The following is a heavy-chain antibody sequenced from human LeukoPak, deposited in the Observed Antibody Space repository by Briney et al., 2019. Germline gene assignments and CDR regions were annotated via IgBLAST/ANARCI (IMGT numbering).Heavy chain of an antibody. D-gene: IGHD3-22*01. CDR1: GFTFSSYG. J-gene: IGHJ4*02. V-gene: IGHV3-30*18. CDR3: AKDDSSYESSGYFDH. CDR2: VSYDGSNE. Sequence: PGGSLRLSCAVSGFTFSSYGMHWVRQAPGKGLEWVALVSYDGSNEYYPDSVKGRFTISRDNSKNTLYLQMNSLRAEDTAVYYCAKDDSSYESSGYFDHWGQGTLVTVTS.